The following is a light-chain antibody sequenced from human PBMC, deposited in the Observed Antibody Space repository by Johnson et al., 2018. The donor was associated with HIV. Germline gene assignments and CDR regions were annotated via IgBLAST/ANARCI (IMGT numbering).Light chain of an antibody. CDR2: DNN. CDR1: SSNIGNNY. CDR3: GTWDSSLSAYV. V-gene: IGLV1-51*01. Sequence: QSVLTQPPSVSAAPGQKVTISCSGSSSNIGNNYVSWYQQLPGTAPTLLIYDNNKRPSGIPDRFSGSKSGTSATLGLTGLHTGDEADYYCGTWDSSLSAYVFGTGTKVTVL. J-gene: IGLJ1*01.